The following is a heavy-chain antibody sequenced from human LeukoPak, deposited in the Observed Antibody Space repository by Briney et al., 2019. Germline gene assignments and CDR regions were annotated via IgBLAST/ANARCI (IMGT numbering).Heavy chain of an antibody. J-gene: IGHJ2*01. D-gene: IGHD3-22*01. CDR2: IYTSGST. V-gene: IGHV4-61*02. Sequence: SETLSLTCTVSGGSISSGSYYWSWIRQPAGKGLEWIGRIYTSGSTNYNPSLKSRVTISVDTSKNQFSLKLSSVTAADTAVYYCARGVEYYYDSSGYSYFDLWGRGTLVTVSS. CDR3: ARGVEYYYDSSGYSYFDL. CDR1: GGSISSGSYY.